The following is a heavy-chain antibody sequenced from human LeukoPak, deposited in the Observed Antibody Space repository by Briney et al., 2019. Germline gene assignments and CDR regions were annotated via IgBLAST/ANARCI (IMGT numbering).Heavy chain of an antibody. V-gene: IGHV4-59*01. J-gene: IGHJ3*02. Sequence: SETLSLTCTVSGGSISSDYWSWIRQPPGKGLEWIGYIHYSGNTNYNPSLKSRVTMSLDASKNQFFLKLTSVTAADTAMYYCALDSSGWSDDSFDIWGRGTTVTVSS. CDR3: ALDSSGWSDDSFDI. CDR1: GGSISSDY. CDR2: IHYSGNT. D-gene: IGHD6-19*01.